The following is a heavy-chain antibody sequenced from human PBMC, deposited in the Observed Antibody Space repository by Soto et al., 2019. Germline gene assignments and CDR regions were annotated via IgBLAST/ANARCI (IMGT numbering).Heavy chain of an antibody. D-gene: IGHD2-8*01. CDR1: GFTFSSYS. V-gene: IGHV3-48*02. Sequence: GGSLRLSCAASGFTFSSYSMNWVRQAPGKGLEWVSYISSSSSTIYYADSVKGRFTISRDNAKNSLYLQINSLRDEDTAVYYCAREWVLMVYALYGMGAWGQGTTVTV. CDR2: ISSSSSTI. J-gene: IGHJ6*02. CDR3: AREWVLMVYALYGMGA.